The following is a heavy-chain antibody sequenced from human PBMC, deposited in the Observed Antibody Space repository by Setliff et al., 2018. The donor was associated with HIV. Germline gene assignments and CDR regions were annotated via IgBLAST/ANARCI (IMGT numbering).Heavy chain of an antibody. Sequence: SETLSLTCAVYGGSFSDYFWTWLRQPPGKGLEWIGDINHSGSTNYNPSLKSRVAMSFDTSKNQFSRKLISVTAADTAVYYCARSVARDYWYFGHWGRGTLVTVSS. J-gene: IGHJ2*01. CDR2: INHSGST. CDR1: GGSFSDYF. V-gene: IGHV4-34*01. CDR3: ARSVARDYWYFGH. D-gene: IGHD6-6*01.